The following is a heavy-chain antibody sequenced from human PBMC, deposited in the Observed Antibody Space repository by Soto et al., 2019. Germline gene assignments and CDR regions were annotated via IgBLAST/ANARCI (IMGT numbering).Heavy chain of an antibody. CDR1: GGSISSGDYY. D-gene: IGHD2-21*02. CDR3: AREGAYCGGDCQNDAFDI. J-gene: IGHJ3*02. CDR2: IYYSGST. V-gene: IGHV4-30-4*01. Sequence: PSETLSLTCTVSGGSISSGDYYWSWIRQPPGKGLEWIGYIYYSGSTYYNPSLKSRVTISVDTSKNQFSLKLSSVTAADTAVYYCAREGAYCGGDCQNDAFDIWGQGTMVTV.